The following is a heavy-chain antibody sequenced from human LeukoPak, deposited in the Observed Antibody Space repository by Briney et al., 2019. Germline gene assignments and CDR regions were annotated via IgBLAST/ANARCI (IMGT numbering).Heavy chain of an antibody. CDR1: GFTFSSYW. J-gene: IGHJ4*02. Sequence: GGSLRLSCAASGFTFSSYWMNWARQAPGKGLEWVASINHNGNVNYYADSVKGRFTVSRDNAKDSLYLQMNSLRAEDTAVYYCARALTTLTYEGYWGQGTLVTVCS. D-gene: IGHD1-1*01. V-gene: IGHV3-7*01. CDR3: ARALTTLTYEGY. CDR2: INHNGNVN.